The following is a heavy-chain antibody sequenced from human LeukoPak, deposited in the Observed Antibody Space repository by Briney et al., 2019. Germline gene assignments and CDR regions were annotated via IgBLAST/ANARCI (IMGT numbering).Heavy chain of an antibody. D-gene: IGHD3-22*01. V-gene: IGHV3-74*01. CDR2: INTDGRGT. Sequence: GGSLRLSCAASGFTFRNYWMGWVRQAPGKGLVWVSRINTDGRGTTYADSVKGRFTISRDNAKNTLYLQMNSLRAEDTAVYYCARSRSGSFDYWGQGTLVAVSS. J-gene: IGHJ4*02. CDR1: GFTFRNYW. CDR3: ARSRSGSFDY.